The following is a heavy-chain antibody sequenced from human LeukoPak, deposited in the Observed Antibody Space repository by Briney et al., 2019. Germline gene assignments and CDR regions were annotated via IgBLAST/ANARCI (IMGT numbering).Heavy chain of an antibody. CDR1: GFTFSSYA. Sequence: GGSLRLSCAASGFTFSSYAMSWVRQAPGKGLEWVSAISGSGGSTYYEDSVKGRFTISRDNSKNTLYLQMNSLRAEDTAVYYSARAVQIYKKDYWGQGTLVTVSS. V-gene: IGHV3-23*01. D-gene: IGHD1-1*01. CDR2: ISGSGGST. J-gene: IGHJ4*02. CDR3: ARAVQIYKKDY.